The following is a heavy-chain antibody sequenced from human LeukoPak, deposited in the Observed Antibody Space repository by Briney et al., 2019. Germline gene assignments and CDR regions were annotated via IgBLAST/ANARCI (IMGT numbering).Heavy chain of an antibody. CDR2: IYYSGST. CDR1: GGSISSGGYY. Sequence: SETLSLTCTVSGGSISSGGYYWSWIRQHPGKGLEWIGYIYYSGSTYYNPSLKSRVTISVDTSKNQFSLKLSSVTAADTAVYYCARVFIYGDSDYFDYWGQGILVTVSS. V-gene: IGHV4-31*03. D-gene: IGHD4-17*01. J-gene: IGHJ4*02. CDR3: ARVFIYGDSDYFDY.